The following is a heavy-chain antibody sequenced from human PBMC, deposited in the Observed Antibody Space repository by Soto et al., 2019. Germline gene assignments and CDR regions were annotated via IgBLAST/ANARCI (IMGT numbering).Heavy chain of an antibody. CDR3: ARGIYDSSGYVIPAFDY. V-gene: IGHV3-33*01. J-gene: IGHJ4*02. CDR1: GFTFSSYG. CDR2: IWYDGSNK. Sequence: QVQLVESGGGVVQPGRSLRLSCAASGFTFSSYGMHWVRQAPGKGLEWVAVIWYDGSNKYYADSVRGRFTISRDNSKNTLYLQMNSLRAEDTAVYYCARGIYDSSGYVIPAFDYWGQGTLVTVSS. D-gene: IGHD3-22*01.